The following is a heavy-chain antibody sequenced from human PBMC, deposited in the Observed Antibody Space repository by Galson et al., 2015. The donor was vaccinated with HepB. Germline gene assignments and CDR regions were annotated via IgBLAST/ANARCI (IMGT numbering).Heavy chain of an antibody. D-gene: IGHD3-10*01. CDR1: GFTSRDFA. V-gene: IGHV3-9*02. J-gene: IGHJ4*02. CDR3: GRDQRPGGLGF. Sequence: SLRLSCAASGFTSRDFAMHWVRQPPGKGLEWVGGIYWNGARVDYADSVKGRFTISRDNAKNSLYLQMNSLRPEDTALYYCGRDQRPGGLGFWGQGTLVTVSS. CDR2: IYWNGARV.